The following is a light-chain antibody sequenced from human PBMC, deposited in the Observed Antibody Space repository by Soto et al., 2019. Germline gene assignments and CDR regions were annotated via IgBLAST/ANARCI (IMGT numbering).Light chain of an antibody. CDR2: DNS. CDR1: SSNIGAGYD. V-gene: IGLV1-40*01. CDR3: QSYDSRLSAPYV. Sequence: QSVLTQPPSVCGALGQGVTSSSTGSSSNIGAGYDVHWYQQLPGTAPKLLIYDNSNRPSGVPDRFSGSNSGTSASLAITGLQAEDEADYYCQSYDSRLSAPYVFGTGTKVTVL. J-gene: IGLJ1*01.